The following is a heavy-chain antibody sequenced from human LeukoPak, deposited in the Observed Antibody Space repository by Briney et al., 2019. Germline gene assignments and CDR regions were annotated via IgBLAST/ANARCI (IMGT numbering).Heavy chain of an antibody. J-gene: IGHJ6*02. CDR2: IKSKTDGGTT. V-gene: IGHV3-15*01. CDR3: TTNGVIDYYYYGLDV. D-gene: IGHD3-16*02. CDR1: AFIFSNAW. Sequence: GGSLRLSCAASAFIFSNAWMSWVRQAPGKGLEWVGRIKSKTDGGTTDYAAPVKGRFTISRDDSKNTLYLQMNSLKTEDTAVYYCTTNGVIDYYYYGLDVWGQGTTVTVSS.